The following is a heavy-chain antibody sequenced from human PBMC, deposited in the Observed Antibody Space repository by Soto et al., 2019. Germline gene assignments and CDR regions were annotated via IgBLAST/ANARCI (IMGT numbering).Heavy chain of an antibody. D-gene: IGHD6-19*01. Sequence: PGGSLRLSCSASGFTFSTFGMHWVRQAPGKGLEWVAFISHDGNNVYYADSVKGRFTFSRDNSKNTLYLQMNSLRAEDTAVYYCAKTANGWFSAFDIWGQGTMVTVSS. CDR3: AKTANGWFSAFDI. CDR1: GFTFSTFG. J-gene: IGHJ3*02. V-gene: IGHV3-30*18. CDR2: ISHDGNNV.